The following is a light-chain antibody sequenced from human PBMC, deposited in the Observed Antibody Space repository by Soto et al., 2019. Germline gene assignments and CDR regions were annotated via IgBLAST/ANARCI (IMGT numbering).Light chain of an antibody. V-gene: IGLV2-14*01. J-gene: IGLJ3*02. CDR1: SSDVGRYNH. CDR3: SSYTSTSTLWV. Sequence: QSVPTQPASVSGSPGQSITVSCTGTSSDVGRYNHVSWFQQHPGKAPKLIIYEVSDRPSGVPDRFSGSKSGNTASLTISGLQAEDEADYYCSSYTSTSTLWVFGGGTKLTVL. CDR2: EVS.